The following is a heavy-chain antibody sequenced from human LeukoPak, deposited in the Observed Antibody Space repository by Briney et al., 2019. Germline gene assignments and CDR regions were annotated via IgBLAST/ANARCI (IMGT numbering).Heavy chain of an antibody. J-gene: IGHJ4*02. Sequence: SVKVSCKASGGTFSSYAISWVRQAPGQGLEWMGRIIPILGIANYAQKFQGRVTITADKSTSTAYMELRSLRSDDTAVYYCARDLGYYDSSGYYFFDYWGQGTLVTVSS. CDR2: IIPILGIA. CDR1: GGTFSSYA. CDR3: ARDLGYYDSSGYYFFDY. D-gene: IGHD3-22*01. V-gene: IGHV1-69*04.